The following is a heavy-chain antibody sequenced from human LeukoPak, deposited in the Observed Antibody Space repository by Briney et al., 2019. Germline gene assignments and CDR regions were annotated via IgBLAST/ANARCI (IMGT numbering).Heavy chain of an antibody. J-gene: IGHJ4*02. CDR3: AGYCSTASCYDLDY. V-gene: IGHV3-21*01. Sequence: GGSLRLSCAASGFTFSSYSMNWVRQAPGKGLEWVSSISSSSSYIYYADSVKGRFTISGDNAKNSLYLQMNSLRAEDTAVYYCAGYCSTASCYDLDYWGQGTLVTVSS. CDR1: GFTFSSYS. CDR2: ISSSSSYI. D-gene: IGHD2-2*01.